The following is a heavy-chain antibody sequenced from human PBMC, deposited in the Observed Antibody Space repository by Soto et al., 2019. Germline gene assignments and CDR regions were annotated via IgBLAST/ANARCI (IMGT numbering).Heavy chain of an antibody. CDR2: VYNSGST. CDR1: GGSISSNY. Sequence: ASETLSLTCTVSGGSISSNYWTWIRQPPGKGLEWIGYVYNSGSTNYNPSLKSRVTISEDTSKSQFPLKVNSMTAADTAVYYCARYRREAVAGYTLDNWGQGILVTVS. CDR3: ARYRREAVAGYTLDN. J-gene: IGHJ4*02. V-gene: IGHV4-59*01. D-gene: IGHD6-13*01.